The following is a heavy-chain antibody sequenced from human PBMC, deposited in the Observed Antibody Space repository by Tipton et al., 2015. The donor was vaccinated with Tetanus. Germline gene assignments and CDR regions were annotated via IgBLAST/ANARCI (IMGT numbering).Heavy chain of an antibody. CDR3: ARVRGGGSYPNAFDI. V-gene: IGHV3-23*01. D-gene: IGHD1-26*01. Sequence: SLRLSCIASGFRFSTYAMAWVRQAPGQGLEWVSAISGAGGSKHYADFVEGRFTISRDNSKDTLYLQMTGLRDEDTAAYYCARVRGGGSYPNAFDIWGQGTLVTVSS. CDR2: ISGAGGSK. J-gene: IGHJ3*02. CDR1: GFRFSTYA.